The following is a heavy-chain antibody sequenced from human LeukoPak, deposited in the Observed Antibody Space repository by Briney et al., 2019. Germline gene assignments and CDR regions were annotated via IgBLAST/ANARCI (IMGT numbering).Heavy chain of an antibody. Sequence: SVKVSCKASGGTFSSYAISWVRQAPGQGLEWMGRIIPIFGTANYAQKFQGRVTITTDESTSTVYMELSSLRSEDTAVYYCASGPTPYYFDYWGQGTLVTVSS. CDR1: GGTFSSYA. CDR2: IIPIFGTA. V-gene: IGHV1-69*05. CDR3: ASGPTPYYFDY. J-gene: IGHJ4*02.